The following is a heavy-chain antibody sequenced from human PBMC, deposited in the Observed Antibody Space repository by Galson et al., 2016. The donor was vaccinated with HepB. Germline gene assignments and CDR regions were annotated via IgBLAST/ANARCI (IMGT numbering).Heavy chain of an antibody. J-gene: IGHJ4*02. CDR3: ARLEVYSSDY. V-gene: IGHV3-48*01. CDR2: ISSGSSTI. D-gene: IGHD6-13*01. Sequence: SLRLSCAASGFTFSSYSMNWVRQAPGKGLEWVSYISSGSSTIFYADSVKGRFTISRDRGKNSLFLQMNSLRAEDTAVYYCARLEVYSSDYWGQGTLVTVSS. CDR1: GFTFSSYS.